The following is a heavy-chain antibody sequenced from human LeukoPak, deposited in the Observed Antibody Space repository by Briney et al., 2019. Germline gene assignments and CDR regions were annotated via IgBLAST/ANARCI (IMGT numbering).Heavy chain of an antibody. D-gene: IGHD6-6*01. CDR1: GGSISSYY. Sequence: KPSETLSLTCTVSGGSISSYYWSWIRQPPGKGLEWIGYIYTSGSTNYNPSLKSRVTISVDTSKNQFSLKLSSVTAADTAVYYCARDTPSSANDYWGQGTLVTVSS. J-gene: IGHJ4*02. V-gene: IGHV4-4*09. CDR2: IYTSGST. CDR3: ARDTPSSANDY.